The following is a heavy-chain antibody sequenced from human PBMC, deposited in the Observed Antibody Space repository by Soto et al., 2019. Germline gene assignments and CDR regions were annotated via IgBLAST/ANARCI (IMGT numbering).Heavy chain of an antibody. D-gene: IGHD6-19*01. CDR1: GFTFSNYA. J-gene: IGHJ4*02. Sequence: VGSLRLSCVTSGFTFSNYAMSWVRQAPGKGLEWVSGISASGRDTYYADSVKDRFTISRDSFKNTLYLQMNSLRAEDTGTYYCAKGKTSGWYYFDYWGQGALVTVSS. CDR3: AKGKTSGWYYFDY. CDR2: ISASGRDT. V-gene: IGHV3-23*01.